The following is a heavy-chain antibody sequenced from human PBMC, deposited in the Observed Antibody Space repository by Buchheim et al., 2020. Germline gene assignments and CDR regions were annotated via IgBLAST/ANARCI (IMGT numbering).Heavy chain of an antibody. CDR1: GFTFSNYV. V-gene: IGHV3-23*01. D-gene: IGHD3-22*01. J-gene: IGHJ4*02. CDR3: AKDRDYYDSSGNPDY. Sequence: EVQLLESGGGLVQPGGSLRLSCAASGFTFSNYVMSWVRQAPGKGLEWVSGISGNGGNTYYVDSVKGRFSISRDNSMNTLYLQVNSLSAEDTAVYYCAKDRDYYDSSGNPDYWGQGTL. CDR2: ISGNGGNT.